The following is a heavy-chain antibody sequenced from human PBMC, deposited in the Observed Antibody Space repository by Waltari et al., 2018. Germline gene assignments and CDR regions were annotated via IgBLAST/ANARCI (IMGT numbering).Heavy chain of an antibody. Sequence: EVQLVESGGGLVQPGGSLRLSCAASGFTFSSYWMHWVRQAPGKGLVWVSRINSDGSRTSYADSVKGRFTISRDNAKNTLYLQMNSLRAEDTAVYYCARALNRTPYYYYYYMDVWGKGTTVTVSS. D-gene: IGHD1-1*01. CDR2: INSDGSRT. V-gene: IGHV3-74*01. CDR1: GFTFSSYW. CDR3: ARALNRTPYYYYYYMDV. J-gene: IGHJ6*03.